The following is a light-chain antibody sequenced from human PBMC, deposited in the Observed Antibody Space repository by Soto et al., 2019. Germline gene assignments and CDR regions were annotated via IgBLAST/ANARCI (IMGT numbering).Light chain of an antibody. Sequence: EIVLTQSPDTLSLSPGERATLSCRASQSVRSSLAWYQQKPGQAPMLLIYDASKRATGIPARFSGSGSGTEFTLTISSLEPEDFAVYYCQQRSNWPPEVTFGPGTKVDIK. CDR3: QQRSNWPPEVT. CDR2: DAS. CDR1: QSVRSS. J-gene: IGKJ3*01. V-gene: IGKV3-11*01.